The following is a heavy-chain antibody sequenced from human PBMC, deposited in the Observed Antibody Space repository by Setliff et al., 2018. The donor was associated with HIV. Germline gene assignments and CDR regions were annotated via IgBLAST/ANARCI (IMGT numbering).Heavy chain of an antibody. CDR3: ASFELSTTSSAY. V-gene: IGHV4-39*01. Sequence: PSETLSLTCAVYNGSFSGYYWGWIRQPPGKGLEWIGSIYYSGSTYYNPSLKSRVTISVDTSKNQFSLKLSSVTAADTAVYYCASFELSTTSSAYWGQGALVTVSS. CDR1: NGSFSGYY. D-gene: IGHD6-6*01. J-gene: IGHJ4*02. CDR2: IYYSGST.